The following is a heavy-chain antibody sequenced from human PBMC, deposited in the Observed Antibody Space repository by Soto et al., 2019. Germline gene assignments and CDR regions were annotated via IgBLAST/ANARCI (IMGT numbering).Heavy chain of an antibody. V-gene: IGHV4-31*03. J-gene: IGHJ5*02. Sequence: QVQLQESGPGLVKPSQTLSLTCTVSGGSISSGGYYWSWIRQHPGKGLEWIGYIYYSGSTYYNPCLEGRVTISVDTSKIQCSRKLSSVTVADTGVYYCARAVRHYDILTGFFDPWGQGTLVTVSS. CDR2: IYYSGST. CDR1: GGSISSGGYY. D-gene: IGHD3-9*01. CDR3: ARAVRHYDILTGFFDP.